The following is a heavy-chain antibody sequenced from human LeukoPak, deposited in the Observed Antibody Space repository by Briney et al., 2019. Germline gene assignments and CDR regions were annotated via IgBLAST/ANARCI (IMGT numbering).Heavy chain of an antibody. CDR3: ARGLALVVTAIYAFDI. Sequence: PGGSLRLSCAASGFTFSSYSMNWVRQAPGKGLEWVSYISSSSSTIYYADSVKGRFTISRDNAKNSLYLQMNSLRAEDTAVYYCARGLALVVTAIYAFDIWGQGTMVTVSS. CDR1: GFTFSSYS. D-gene: IGHD2-21*02. J-gene: IGHJ3*02. CDR2: ISSSSSTI. V-gene: IGHV3-48*01.